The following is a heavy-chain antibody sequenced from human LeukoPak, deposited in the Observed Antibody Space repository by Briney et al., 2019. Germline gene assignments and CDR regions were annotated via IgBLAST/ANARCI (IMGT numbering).Heavy chain of an antibody. D-gene: IGHD3-10*01. CDR1: GFTFSSYG. J-gene: IGHJ4*02. CDR3: AKDAGSGSLGYYFDY. V-gene: IGHV3-23*01. Sequence: GGSLRLSCAASGFTFSSYGMSWVRQAPGKGLEWVSAISGSGGSTYYADSVKGRFTISRDNSKNTLYLQMNSLRAEDTAVYYCAKDAGSGSLGYYFDYWGQGTLVTVSS. CDR2: ISGSGGST.